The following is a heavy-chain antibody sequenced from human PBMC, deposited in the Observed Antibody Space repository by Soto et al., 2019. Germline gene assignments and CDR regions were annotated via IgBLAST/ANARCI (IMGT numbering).Heavy chain of an antibody. J-gene: IGHJ4*02. V-gene: IGHV4-34*01. D-gene: IGHD5-12*01. CDR2: INHSGST. CDR1: GGSFSGYY. CDR3: ARANDVSGYDKYYFDY. Sequence: SETLSLTCAVYGGSFSGYYWIWIRQPPGKGLEWIGEINHSGSTNYNPSLKSRVTISVDTSKNQFSLKLSSVTAADTAVYYCARANDVSGYDKYYFDYWGQGTLVTVS.